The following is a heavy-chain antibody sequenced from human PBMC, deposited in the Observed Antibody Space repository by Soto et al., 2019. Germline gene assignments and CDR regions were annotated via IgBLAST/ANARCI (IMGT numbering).Heavy chain of an antibody. D-gene: IGHD2-2*02. CDR2: IIPIFGTA. CDR1: GGTFSSYA. Sequence: LVKVSCKASGGTFSSYAISWVRQAPGQGLEWMGGIIPIFGTANYAQKFQGRVTITADEPTSTAYMELSSLRSEDTAVYYCARGVVPAAIAYDFWSGKYYFDYWGQGTLVTVSS. V-gene: IGHV1-69*13. J-gene: IGHJ4*02. CDR3: ARGVVPAAIAYDFWSGKYYFDY.